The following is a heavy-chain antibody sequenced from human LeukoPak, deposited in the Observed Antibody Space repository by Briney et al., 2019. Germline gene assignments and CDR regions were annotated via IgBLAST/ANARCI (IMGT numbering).Heavy chain of an antibody. V-gene: IGHV3-20*04. CDR2: INWNGGST. CDR3: ARVAIRASSGYSHGWYYYYYSYMDV. Sequence: GGSLRLSCAASGFTFDDYGMSRVRQAPGKGLEWVSGINWNGGSTGYADSVKGRFTIPSDNAKNSLYLQLNSLRAEDTSLYYCARVAIRASSGYSHGWYYYYYSYMDVWGKGTTVTVSS. D-gene: IGHD3-22*01. CDR1: GFTFDDYG. J-gene: IGHJ6*03.